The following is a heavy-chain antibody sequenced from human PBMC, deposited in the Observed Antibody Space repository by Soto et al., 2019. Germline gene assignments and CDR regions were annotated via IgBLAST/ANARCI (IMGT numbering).Heavy chain of an antibody. J-gene: IGHJ5*02. CDR3: ALRNECSRTDCYLASFDT. V-gene: IGHV2-26*01. Sequence: SGPTLVNPTETITLTCTVSGLSLTNGRLGVSWIRQPPGKALEWLAHIFSNDDKSYSTSLQSRLTISKDISRSQMVLTMTNMDPVDSTTYYCALRNECSRTDCYLASFDTWSQAALVTVAS. CDR2: IFSNDDK. D-gene: IGHD2-2*01. CDR1: GLSLTNGRLG.